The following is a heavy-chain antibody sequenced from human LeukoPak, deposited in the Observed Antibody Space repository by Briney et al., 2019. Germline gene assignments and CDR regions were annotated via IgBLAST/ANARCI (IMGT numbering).Heavy chain of an antibody. CDR2: IKQDGSDT. J-gene: IGHJ4*02. CDR3: AKGTLEY. Sequence: GGPLRLSCAASGFTISAYWMSWVRQAPGKGLEWVATIKQDGSDTFYVDSVKGRFTISTDNAKNSLYLQMNSLRAENTAVYYCAKGTLEYWGQGTLVSVSS. V-gene: IGHV3-7*01. CDR1: GFTISAYW.